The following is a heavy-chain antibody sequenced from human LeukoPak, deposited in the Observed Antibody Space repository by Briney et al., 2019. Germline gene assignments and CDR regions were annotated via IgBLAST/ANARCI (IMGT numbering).Heavy chain of an antibody. D-gene: IGHD3-10*01. CDR3: ARDYYYGSGSYAY. J-gene: IGHJ4*02. CDR1: GFTFSSYW. Sequence: GGSLRLSCAASGFTFSSYWMSWVRQAPGKELEWVANINQDGSEKYYVDSVKGRFTISRDDAKNSLYLQMNSLRAEDTAVYFCARDYYYGSGSYAYWGQGTLVTVSS. V-gene: IGHV3-7*01. CDR2: INQDGSEK.